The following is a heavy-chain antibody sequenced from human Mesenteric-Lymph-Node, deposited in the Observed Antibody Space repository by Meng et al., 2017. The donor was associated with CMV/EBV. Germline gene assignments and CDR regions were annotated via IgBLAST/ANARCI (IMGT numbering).Heavy chain of an antibody. V-gene: IGHV3-53*01. Sequence: GESLKISCAASGFTVSSNYMSWVRQAPGKGLEWVSVIYSGGYTYYADSVKGRFTISRDNAKNSLYLQMNSLRAEDTAVYYCATYDAFDIRGQGTMVTVSS. CDR2: IYSGGYT. CDR1: GFTVSSNY. J-gene: IGHJ3*02. CDR3: ATYDAFDI.